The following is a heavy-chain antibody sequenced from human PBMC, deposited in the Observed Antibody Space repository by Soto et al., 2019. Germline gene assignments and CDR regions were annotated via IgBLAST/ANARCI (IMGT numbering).Heavy chain of an antibody. J-gene: IGHJ5*02. CDR2: ISKSGTA. CDR3: VRALGSRFMEWPRFDP. V-gene: IGHV4-30-4*01. D-gene: IGHD3-3*01. Sequence: PSETLSLTCTVSGISIRIGDYHWTWLRQSPGKGLEWIGFISKSGTAKYNPSLSTRVSISVDTSRNQFSLKLNFVSAADTAVYYCVRALGSRFMEWPRFDPWGQGKLVTVSS. CDR1: GISIRIGDYH.